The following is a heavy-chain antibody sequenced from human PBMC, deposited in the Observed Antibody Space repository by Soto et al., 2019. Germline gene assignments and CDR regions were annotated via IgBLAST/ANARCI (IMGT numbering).Heavy chain of an antibody. V-gene: IGHV1-18*04. J-gene: IGHJ5*01. CDR3: ASDHTAVWQGWFDS. CDR2: ISAYNGDT. CDR1: GYTFTTNG. D-gene: IGHD6-6*01. Sequence: ASVKVSCKASGYTFTTNGISWVRQAPGQGLEWMGWISAYNGDTNYAPNLQGRVTMTTDAYTNTAYMELRSLRSDDTAVYYCASDHTAVWQGWFDSWGQGTRVTVSS.